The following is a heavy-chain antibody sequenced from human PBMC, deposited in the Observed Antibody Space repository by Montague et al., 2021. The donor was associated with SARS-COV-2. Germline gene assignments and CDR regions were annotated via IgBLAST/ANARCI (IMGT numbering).Heavy chain of an antibody. J-gene: IGHJ4*02. CDR2: IYSNGNT. CDR1: GGSISSDYYY. V-gene: IGHV4-61*02. Sequence: TLSLTCTVSGGSISSDYYYWSWIRQPAGKGLEWIGRIYSNGNTNYYPSLKSRVTISADTSENQLYLKLSSVTAADTAVYYCARVGRAATDYFDYWGQGTLVPFSS. CDR3: ARVGRAATDYFDY. D-gene: IGHD6-13*01.